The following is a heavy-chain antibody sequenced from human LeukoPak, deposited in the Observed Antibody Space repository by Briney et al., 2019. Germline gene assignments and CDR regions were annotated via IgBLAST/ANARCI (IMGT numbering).Heavy chain of an antibody. CDR2: IRYDGSNK. J-gene: IGHJ4*02. CDR3: ARGGYGYPYIFDS. D-gene: IGHD5-18*01. V-gene: IGHV3-30*02. Sequence: GGSLRLSCAASGFTFSSYGMHWVRQAPGKGLEWVAFIRYDGSNKYYADSVKGRFTISRDNSKNTLYLQMNSLRAEDTAVYYCARGGYGYPYIFDSWGQGTLVTVSS. CDR1: GFTFSSYG.